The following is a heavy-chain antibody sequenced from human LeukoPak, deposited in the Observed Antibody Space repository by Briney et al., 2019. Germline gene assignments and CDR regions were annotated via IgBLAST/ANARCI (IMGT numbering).Heavy chain of an antibody. V-gene: IGHV4-59*12. D-gene: IGHD2-2*01. J-gene: IGHJ6*03. CDR1: GGSIGTYY. CDR2: IYYSGST. CDR3: AREGYCSSTSCSYYYYYYMDV. Sequence: SETLSLTCTVSGGSIGTYYWSWVRQPPGKGLEWIGYIYYSGSTNYNPSLKSRVTMSVDTSKNQFSLKLSSVTAADTAVYYCAREGYCSSTSCSYYYYYYMDVWGKGTTVTVSS.